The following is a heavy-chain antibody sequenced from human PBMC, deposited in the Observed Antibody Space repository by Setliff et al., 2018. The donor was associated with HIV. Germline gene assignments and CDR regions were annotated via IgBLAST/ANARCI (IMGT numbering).Heavy chain of an antibody. J-gene: IGHJ2*01. D-gene: IGHD1-1*01. Sequence: RASVKVSCKASGYSFSGHFMVWVRQAPGHGLEWMGWINPESGGTSYAQKFQGRVTMTTDTSITTAFMELYNLTPDDTAVYYCTRGGRVPGHWYFDLWGRGARVTSPQ. CDR3: TRGGRVPGHWYFDL. V-gene: IGHV1-2*02. CDR2: INPESGGT. CDR1: GYSFSGHF.